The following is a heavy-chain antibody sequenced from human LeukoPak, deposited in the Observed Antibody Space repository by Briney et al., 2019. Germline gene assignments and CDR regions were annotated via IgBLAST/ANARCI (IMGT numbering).Heavy chain of an antibody. CDR2: INRSGST. CDR1: GCSFSGYD. J-gene: IGHJ5*02. V-gene: IGHV4-34*01. Sequence: AETLCLTCAVYGCSFSGYDWSWIRQPPGKGLEWIGEINRSGSTNYNPALKSPVTTSIDPSKNQFCLKLGSVPAADTAVYYRARCPPVPAAILNWFDPWGEGSLVTASS. D-gene: IGHD2-2*02. CDR3: ARCPPVPAAILNWFDP.